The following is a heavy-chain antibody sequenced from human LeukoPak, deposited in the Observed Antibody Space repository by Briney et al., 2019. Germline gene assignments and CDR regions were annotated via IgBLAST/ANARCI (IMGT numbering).Heavy chain of an antibody. CDR1: GFTFSIYW. D-gene: IGHD3-22*01. Sequence: GGSLRLSCAASGFTFSIYWMSWVRQAPGKGLEWVANIKQDGSEKYYVDSVKGRFTISRDNAKNSLYLQMNSLRAEDTAVYYCXRTNTYYYDSSGYPDAFXXWGKXXMVT. CDR2: IKQDGSEK. V-gene: IGHV3-7*01. J-gene: IGHJ3*01. CDR3: XRTNTYYYDSSGYPDAFXX.